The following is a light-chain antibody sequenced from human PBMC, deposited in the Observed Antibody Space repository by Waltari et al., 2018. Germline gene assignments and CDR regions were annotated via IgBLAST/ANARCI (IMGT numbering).Light chain of an antibody. J-gene: IGLJ3*02. CDR3: QTGGHGTWV. V-gene: IGLV4-69*02. CDR2: VNSDCSH. CDR1: SGHSSNV. Sequence: QLALTQSPSASASLGASVKLTCTLNSGHSSNVVAWLQQQPEKGPRYLMKVNSDCSHSKGDDIPDRFSGSGSGAERYLTISSLQSEDEADYYCQTGGHGTWVFGGGTKLTVL.